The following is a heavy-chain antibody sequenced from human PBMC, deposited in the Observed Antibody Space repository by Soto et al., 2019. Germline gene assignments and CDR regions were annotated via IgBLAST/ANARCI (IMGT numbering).Heavy chain of an antibody. CDR3: ATESGSTYGYSEH. D-gene: IGHD5-18*01. J-gene: IGHJ4*02. CDR1: GGSVTSDEDY. V-gene: IGHV4-30-4*01. CDR2: ISKSGST. Sequence: SETRSLTCTVSGGSVTSDEDYWTWIRHSPGKGLEWIGYISKSGSTVYNPSLKTRLSMSVDRSKNQFTLRLTSVTAADTAVYFCATESGSTYGYSEHWGKG.